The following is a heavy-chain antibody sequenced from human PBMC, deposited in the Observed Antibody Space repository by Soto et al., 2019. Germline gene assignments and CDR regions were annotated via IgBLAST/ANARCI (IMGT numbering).Heavy chain of an antibody. D-gene: IGHD3-3*01. Sequence: SETLSLTCTVSGGSISSSSYYWGWIRQPPGKGLEWIGSIYYSGSTYYNPSLKSRVTISVDTSKNQFSLKLSSVTAADTAVYYCARTYYDFWSGYLVGDEPYGMDVWGQGTTVTVSS. V-gene: IGHV4-39*01. CDR1: GGSISSSSYY. CDR3: ARTYYDFWSGYLVGDEPYGMDV. CDR2: IYYSGST. J-gene: IGHJ6*02.